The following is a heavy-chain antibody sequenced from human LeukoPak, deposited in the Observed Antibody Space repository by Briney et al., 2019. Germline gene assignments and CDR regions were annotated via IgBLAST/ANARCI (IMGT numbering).Heavy chain of an antibody. Sequence: GGSLRLSCAASGFTFSSYWMHWVRQAPGKGLVWVSRINSDGSSTSYADSVKGRFTISSDNAKNTLYLQMNSLRAEDTAVYYCARDHGGYSYGIFNCWGRGTLVTVSS. D-gene: IGHD5-18*01. CDR2: INSDGSST. V-gene: IGHV3-74*01. CDR3: ARDHGGYSYGIFNC. J-gene: IGHJ4*02. CDR1: GFTFSSYW.